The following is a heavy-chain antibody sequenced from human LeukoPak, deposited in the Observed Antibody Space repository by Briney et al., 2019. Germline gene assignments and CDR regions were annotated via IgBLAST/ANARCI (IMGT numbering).Heavy chain of an antibody. V-gene: IGHV3-74*01. CDR1: GFTFSTYW. CDR2: INSDGSST. Sequence: GGSLRLSCAASGFTFSTYWMHWVRQAPGKGLVWVSRINSDGSSTNYADSVKGRLTISRDNAKNTLYLQMNSLRAEDTAVYYCATGGSGKFGYWGQGTLVTVSS. D-gene: IGHD6-19*01. J-gene: IGHJ4*02. CDR3: ATGGSGKFGY.